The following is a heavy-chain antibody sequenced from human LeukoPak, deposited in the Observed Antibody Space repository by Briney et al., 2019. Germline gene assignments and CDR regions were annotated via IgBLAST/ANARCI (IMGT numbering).Heavy chain of an antibody. V-gene: IGHV4-39*07. Sequence: SETLSLTCTVSGGSISSSSYYWGWIRQPPGKGLEWIGSIYYSGSTYYNPSLKSRVTISVDTSKNQFSLKLSSVTAADTAVYYCARDWNPVHYYYGMDVWGQGTTVTVSS. J-gene: IGHJ6*02. D-gene: IGHD1-1*01. CDR3: ARDWNPVHYYYGMDV. CDR1: GGSISSSSYY. CDR2: IYYSGST.